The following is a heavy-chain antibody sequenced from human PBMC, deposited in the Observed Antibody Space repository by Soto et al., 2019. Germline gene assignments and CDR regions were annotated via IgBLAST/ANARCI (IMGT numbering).Heavy chain of an antibody. Sequence: ASVKVSCKASGYTFTSYGICWVRHAPGQGLEWMGWISAYNGNTNYAQKLQGGVTMTTDTSTSTAYMELRSLRSDDTAVYYCARAARLRFLEWLLNWFDPWGQGTLVTVSS. J-gene: IGHJ5*02. CDR1: GYTFTSYG. CDR2: ISAYNGNT. D-gene: IGHD3-3*01. CDR3: ARAARLRFLEWLLNWFDP. V-gene: IGHV1-18*01.